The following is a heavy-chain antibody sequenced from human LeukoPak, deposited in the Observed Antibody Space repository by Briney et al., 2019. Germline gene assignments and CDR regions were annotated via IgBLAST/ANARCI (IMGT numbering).Heavy chain of an antibody. CDR2: IYYSGST. J-gene: IGHJ5*02. V-gene: IGHV4-39*01. CDR1: GGSISSSSYY. D-gene: IGHD2-2*01. CDR3: ARRPVVSAAIWGYENSHP. Sequence: SETLSLTCTVSGGSISSSSYYWGWIRQPPGKGPEWIGSIYYSGSTYYNPSLKSRVTISVDTSENQFSLNLSSVTAADTAVYYCARRPVVSAAIWGYENSHPWGQGTLVTVSS.